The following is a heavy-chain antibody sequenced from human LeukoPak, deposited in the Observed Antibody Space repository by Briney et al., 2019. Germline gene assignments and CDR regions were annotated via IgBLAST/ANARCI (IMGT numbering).Heavy chain of an antibody. V-gene: IGHV3-49*04. CDR3: TRDAPPGYYDSSGYLY. CDR2: IRSKAYGGTT. CDR1: GFTFGDYA. Sequence: GGSLRLSCTASGFTFGDYAMSRVRQAPGKGLEWVGFIRSKAYGGTTEYAASVKGRFTISRDDSKSIAYLQMNSLKTEDTAVYYCTRDAPPGYYDSSGYLYWGQGTLVTVSS. D-gene: IGHD3-22*01. J-gene: IGHJ4*02.